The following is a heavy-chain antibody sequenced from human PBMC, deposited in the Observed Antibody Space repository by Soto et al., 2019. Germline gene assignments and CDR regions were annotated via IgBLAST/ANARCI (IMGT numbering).Heavy chain of an antibody. D-gene: IGHD6-13*01. J-gene: IGHJ4*02. Sequence: EVQLLESGGGLVQPGGSLRLSCAASGFTFNNYAMSWVRQAPGKGLECVSTISGSSSYIYYADSVKGRFTISRDNAKNSLYLQMNSLRAEDTAVYYCARDGSQQLVLGSYFDYWGQGTLVTVSS. V-gene: IGHV3-21*01. CDR1: GFTFNNYA. CDR3: ARDGSQQLVLGSYFDY. CDR2: ISGSSSYI.